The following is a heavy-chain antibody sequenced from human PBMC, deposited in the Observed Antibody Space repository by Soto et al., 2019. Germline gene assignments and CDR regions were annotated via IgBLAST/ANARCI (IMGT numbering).Heavy chain of an antibody. V-gene: IGHV1-46*01. J-gene: IGHJ4*02. CDR3: ARELYSCGGDCPYYMDY. Sequence: ASVKVSCKTSGYTFTGYFIHWVRQAPGQGLEWMGIISLYHHSTSYAQKFQGRLTVTNDTSTTTVYMELSSLTSEDTAVYWCARELYSCGGDCPYYMDYWGQGTLVTVSS. CDR2: ISLYHHST. CDR1: GYTFTGYF. D-gene: IGHD2-21*02.